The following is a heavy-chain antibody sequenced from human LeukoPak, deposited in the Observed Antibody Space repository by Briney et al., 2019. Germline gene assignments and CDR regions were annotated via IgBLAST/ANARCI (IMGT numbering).Heavy chain of an antibody. V-gene: IGHV4-61*02. CDR1: GGSISSGSYY. J-gene: IGHJ4*02. CDR3: ARQLITASYSSSWYGGAFDY. CDR2: IYTSGST. D-gene: IGHD6-13*01. Sequence: SQTLSLTCTVSGGSISSGSYYWSWIRQPAGKGLEWIGRIYTSGSTNYNPSLKSRVTMSVDTSKNQFSLKLSSVTAADTAVYYCARQLITASYSSSWYGGAFDYWGQGTLVTVSS.